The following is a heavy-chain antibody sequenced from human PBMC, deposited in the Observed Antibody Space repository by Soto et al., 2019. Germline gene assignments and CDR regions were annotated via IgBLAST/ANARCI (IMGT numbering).Heavy chain of an antibody. D-gene: IGHD3-3*01. CDR1: GYTFTSYA. CDR3: ARDDFWSGYAFDY. J-gene: IGHJ4*02. V-gene: IGHV1-3*01. CDR2: INAGNGNT. Sequence: GASVKVSCKASGYTFTSYAMHWVRQAPGQRLEWMGWINAGNGNTKYSQKFQGRVTITRDTSASTAYMELSSLRSEDTAVYYCARDDFWSGYAFDYWGQGTLVTVSS.